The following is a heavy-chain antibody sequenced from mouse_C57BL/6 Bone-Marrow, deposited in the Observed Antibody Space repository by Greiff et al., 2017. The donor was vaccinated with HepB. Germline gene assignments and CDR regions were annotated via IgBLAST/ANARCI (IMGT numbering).Heavy chain of an antibody. J-gene: IGHJ3*01. D-gene: IGHD1-1*01. CDR2: ISSGGSYT. CDR1: GFTFSSYG. V-gene: IGHV5-6*01. CDR3: ARGGVGGFAY. Sequence: EVKLVESGGDLVKPGGSLKLSCAASGFTFSSYGMSWVRQTPDKRLEWVATISSGGSYTYYPDSVKGRVTISRDNAKNTLYLQMSSLQSEDTALYYCARGGVGGFAYWGQGTLVTVSA.